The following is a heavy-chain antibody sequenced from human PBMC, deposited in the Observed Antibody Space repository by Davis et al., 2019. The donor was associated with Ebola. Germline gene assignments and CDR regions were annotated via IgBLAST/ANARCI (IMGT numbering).Heavy chain of an antibody. J-gene: IGHJ4*02. D-gene: IGHD3-22*01. Sequence: KISCNGSGYSFSSYWIAWVRQMPGKGLEWMGIIYPDDSDTRYSPSFQGQVTISADKSINTAYLQWSSLKALDTAMYYCARHGSSYYDMNYVYWGQGTLVTVSS. CDR2: IYPDDSDT. CDR1: GYSFSSYW. V-gene: IGHV5-51*01. CDR3: ARHGSSYYDMNYVY.